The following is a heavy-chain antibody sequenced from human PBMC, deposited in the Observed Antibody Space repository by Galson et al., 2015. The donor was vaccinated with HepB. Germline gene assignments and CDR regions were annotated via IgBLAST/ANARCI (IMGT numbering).Heavy chain of an antibody. D-gene: IGHD1-26*01. Sequence: SLRLSCAASGFTFRDYAMHWVRQAPGKGLEWVAVISSDGSNNYYADSVKGRFTISRDNSKNTLYLQMNSLRDEDTAVYYCARALYTGSLRPSISGFDIWGQGTMVTVS. J-gene: IGHJ3*02. CDR3: ARALYTGSLRPSISGFDI. V-gene: IGHV3-30-3*01. CDR1: GFTFRDYA. CDR2: ISSDGSNN.